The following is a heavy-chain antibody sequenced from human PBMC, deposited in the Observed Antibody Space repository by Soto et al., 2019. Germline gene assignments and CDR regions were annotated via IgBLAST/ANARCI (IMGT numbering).Heavy chain of an antibody. V-gene: IGHV3-74*01. CDR1: GFPFSSYW. D-gene: IGHD3-22*01. CDR2: IKSDGSGT. J-gene: IGHJ4*02. CDR3: ARGDGDRYDGNGYLGRH. Sequence: EVQLVESGGGLVQPGESLTLSCAASGFPFSSYWMHWVRQPLGKGLVWVSRIKSDGSGTYYADSVHDRFTISRDNARNTLFLQRNRLRVEDTAVYFCARGDGDRYDGNGYLGRHWGQGTLVTVSS.